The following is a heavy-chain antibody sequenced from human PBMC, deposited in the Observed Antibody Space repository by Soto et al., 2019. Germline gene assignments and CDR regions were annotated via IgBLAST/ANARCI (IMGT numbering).Heavy chain of an antibody. CDR1: GYTFTSYY. CDR2: INPSGGST. CDR3: ARHLPHYDSSGYYYFAPSHGVDY. Sequence: ASVKVSCKASGYTFTSYYMHWVRQAPGQGLEWMGIINPSGGSTSYAQKLQGRVTMTRDTSTSTVYMELSSLRSEDTAVSYCARHLPHYDSSGYYYFAPSHGVDYWGQGTLVPVSS. V-gene: IGHV1-46*01. D-gene: IGHD3-22*01. J-gene: IGHJ4*02.